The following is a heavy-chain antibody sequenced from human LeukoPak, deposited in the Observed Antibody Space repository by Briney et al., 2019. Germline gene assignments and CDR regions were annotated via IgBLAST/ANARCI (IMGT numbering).Heavy chain of an antibody. Sequence: PGGSLRLSCAASGFTFTTYGIHWVRQAPGKGLEWVAFIRNDGTIKYYVDSVKGRFTISRDNSKNTLYLQMNSLRAEDTAVYYCAKTASSSWGYFDYWDQGTRVTVSS. CDR2: IRNDGTIK. D-gene: IGHD6-13*01. V-gene: IGHV3-30*02. J-gene: IGHJ4*02. CDR1: GFTFTTYG. CDR3: AKTASSSWGYFDY.